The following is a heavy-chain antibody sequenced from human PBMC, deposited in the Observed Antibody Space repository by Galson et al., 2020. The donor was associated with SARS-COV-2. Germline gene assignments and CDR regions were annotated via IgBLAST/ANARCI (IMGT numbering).Heavy chain of an antibody. D-gene: IGHD3-3*01. CDR3: ARGRVLEWLSPKEPYYYMDV. CDR2: IYPGDSDT. CDR1: GYSFTSYW. J-gene: IGHJ6*03. Sequence: HGESLKISCKGSGYSFTSYWIGWVRQMPGKGLEWMGIIYPGDSDTRYSPSFQGQVTISADKSISTAYLQWSSLKASDTAMYYCARGRVLEWLSPKEPYYYMDVWGKGTTVTVSS. V-gene: IGHV5-51*01.